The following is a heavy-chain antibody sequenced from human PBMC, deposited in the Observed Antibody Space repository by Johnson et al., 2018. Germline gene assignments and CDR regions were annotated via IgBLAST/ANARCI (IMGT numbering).Heavy chain of an antibody. D-gene: IGHD6-19*01. Sequence: VQLVQSGGGLVKPGGSLRLSCAASGFTFSSYSMNWVRQAPGKGLEWVSSISSSSSYIYYADSVKGRFTISRDNAKNSRYLQMNSLRAEDTAVYYCTRAQYSSGWYGELYYYGMDVWGQGTTVTVSS. CDR1: GFTFSSYS. CDR2: ISSSSSYI. V-gene: IGHV3-21*01. CDR3: TRAQYSSGWYGELYYYGMDV. J-gene: IGHJ6*02.